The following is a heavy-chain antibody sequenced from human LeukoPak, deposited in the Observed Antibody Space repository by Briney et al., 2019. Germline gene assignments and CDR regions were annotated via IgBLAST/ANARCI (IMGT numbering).Heavy chain of an antibody. CDR2: INPSDGST. Sequence: GASVKVPCKASRYTFTTYYIHWVRQAPGQGLEWLGIINPSDGSTRYAEKFQGRVAMSRDTSTSTVYMDLSSLRSEDTAVYYCARAPNGGLPGGYWGQGTLVTVSS. D-gene: IGHD7-27*01. J-gene: IGHJ4*02. CDR3: ARAPNGGLPGGY. CDR1: RYTFTTYY. V-gene: IGHV1-46*01.